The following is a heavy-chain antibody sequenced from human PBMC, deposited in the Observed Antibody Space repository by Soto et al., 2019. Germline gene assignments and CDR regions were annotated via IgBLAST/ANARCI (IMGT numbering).Heavy chain of an antibody. J-gene: IGHJ4*02. CDR3: AREHLTGYSSGWYVRNFDY. CDR1: GGSVSSNSAA. V-gene: IGHV6-1*01. D-gene: IGHD6-19*01. Sequence: PSHTVSLTCAICGGSVSSNSAASNWIRQSPSRGLEWLGRTYYRSKWYNDYAVSVKSRITINPDTSKNQFSLQLNSVTPEDTAVYYCAREHLTGYSSGWYVRNFDYWGQGTLVTVSS. CDR2: TYYRSKWYN.